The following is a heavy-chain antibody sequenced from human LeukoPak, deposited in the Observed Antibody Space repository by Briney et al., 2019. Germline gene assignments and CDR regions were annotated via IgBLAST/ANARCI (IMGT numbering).Heavy chain of an antibody. CDR2: ISSSSSYI. Sequence: GGSLRLSCAASGFTFSSYSMNWGRQAPGKGGEWGSSISSSSSYIYYADSVKGRFTIPRDNAKNSLYLQMNSLRAEDTAVYYCARIRGTMVREPGDYWGQGTLVTVSS. V-gene: IGHV3-21*01. D-gene: IGHD3-10*01. J-gene: IGHJ4*02. CDR1: GFTFSSYS. CDR3: ARIRGTMVREPGDY.